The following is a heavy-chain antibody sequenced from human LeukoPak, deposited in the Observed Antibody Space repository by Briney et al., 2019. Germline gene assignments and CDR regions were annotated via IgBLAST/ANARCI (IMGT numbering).Heavy chain of an antibody. CDR2: GYHNGNT. D-gene: IGHD6-19*01. Sequence: PSETLSLNCAVSGFSISGGYYWVWIRQPPGKGLEWIGSGYHNGNTLFNTSLKSRVTLSVDSSKNQFSLRLSSVTAADTARYYCARNEGIVVAGTWFDSWGQGTLVFVSS. CDR3: ARNEGIVVAGTWFDS. V-gene: IGHV4-38-2*01. J-gene: IGHJ1*01. CDR1: GFSISGGYY.